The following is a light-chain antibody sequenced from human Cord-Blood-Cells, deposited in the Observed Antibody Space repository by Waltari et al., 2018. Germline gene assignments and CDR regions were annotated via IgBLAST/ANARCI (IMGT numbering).Light chain of an antibody. CDR1: SSYIRAGYD. CDR3: QSYDSSLSGWV. CDR2: GNS. V-gene: IGLV1-40*01. Sequence: SVLTQPPSVSGAPGQRVTISSTGSSSYIRAGYDVPRYQQLPGTAPKLLIYGNSNRPSGVPDRFSGSKSGTSASLAITGLQAEDEADYYCQSYDSSLSGWVFGGGTKLTVL. J-gene: IGLJ3*02.